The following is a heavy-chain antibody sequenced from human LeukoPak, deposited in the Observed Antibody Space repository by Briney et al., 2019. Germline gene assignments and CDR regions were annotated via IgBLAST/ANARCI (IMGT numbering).Heavy chain of an antibody. CDR1: GYIFTSNY. CDR3: ARDQEGFDY. V-gene: IGHV1-46*01. CDR2: IYPRDGST. Sequence: GASVKVSCKASGYIFTSNYIHWVRQAPGQGLEWMGMIYPRDGSTSYAQRFQDRVTVTRDTSTSTVHMELSGLRSGDTAVYYCARDQEGFDYWGQGTQVTVSS. J-gene: IGHJ4*02.